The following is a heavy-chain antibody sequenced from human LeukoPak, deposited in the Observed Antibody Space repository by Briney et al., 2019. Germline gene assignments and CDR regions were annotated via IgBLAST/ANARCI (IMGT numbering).Heavy chain of an antibody. Sequence: SETLSLTCTVSGYSISSGYYWGWIRQPPGKGLEWIGSIYYSGNTYYNPSLKSRVTISVDTSKNQFSLKLSSVTAADTAVYYCARETGEYAFDIWGQGTMVTVSS. J-gene: IGHJ3*02. V-gene: IGHV4-38-2*02. CDR3: ARETGEYAFDI. CDR2: IYYSGNT. D-gene: IGHD7-27*01. CDR1: GYSISSGYY.